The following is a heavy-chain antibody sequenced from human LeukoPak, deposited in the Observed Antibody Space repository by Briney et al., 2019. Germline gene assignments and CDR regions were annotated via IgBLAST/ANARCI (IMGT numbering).Heavy chain of an antibody. D-gene: IGHD2-2*01. CDR2: INSDGSWT. V-gene: IGHV3-74*01. CDR1: GNYW. Sequence: GGSLRLSCAASGNYWMHWVRQAPGKGLVWVSHINSDGSWTSYADSVKGRFTVSKDNAKNTVYLQMNNLRVEDTAVYYCVSFYETYWGRGTLVTFSS. CDR3: VSFYETY. J-gene: IGHJ4*02.